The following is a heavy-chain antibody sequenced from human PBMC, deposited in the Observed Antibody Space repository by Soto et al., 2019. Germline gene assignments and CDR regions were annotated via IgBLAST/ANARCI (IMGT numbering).Heavy chain of an antibody. D-gene: IGHD3-3*01. Sequence: EVQLVESGGGLVQPGGSLRLSCAASGFTFSSYWMSWVRQAPGKGLVWVAHIKQDGSEKYYVDSVKDRFTISRDNAKNSLYLQMNSLRAEDTAVYYCARDQFGSEMGGQGTLVTVSS. CDR3: ARDQFGSEM. J-gene: IGHJ4*02. V-gene: IGHV3-7*04. CDR1: GFTFSSYW. CDR2: IKQDGSEK.